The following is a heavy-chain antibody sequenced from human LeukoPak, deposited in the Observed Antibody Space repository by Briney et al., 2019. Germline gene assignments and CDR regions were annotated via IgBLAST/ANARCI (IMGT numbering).Heavy chain of an antibody. J-gene: IGHJ4*02. CDR1: GFTFSSHW. CDR3: ARGPNFGDYVDFLDS. D-gene: IGHD4-17*01. V-gene: IGHV3-7*01. Sequence: GSLRLSCAASGFTFSSHWMTWVRLAPGKGLEWVANIKQGGSQKYYVDSVKGRFSISRGDAKSTLFLQMNNLRAEDSALYYCARGPNFGDYVDFLDSWGQGTLVTVSS. CDR2: IKQGGSQK.